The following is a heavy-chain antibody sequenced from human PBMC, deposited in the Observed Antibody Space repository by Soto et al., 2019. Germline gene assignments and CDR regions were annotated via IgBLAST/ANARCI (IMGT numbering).Heavy chain of an antibody. J-gene: IGHJ4*02. Sequence: EVQLLESGGGLVQPGGSLRLSCAASGFTFSSYAMNWVRQAPGKGLEWVSVISGSGDSTYYADSVKGRFTISRDNSKNTPYLQMNSLRAEDTAVYYCARRSSSWYFDCWGQGTLVTVSS. V-gene: IGHV3-23*01. CDR1: GFTFSSYA. CDR2: ISGSGDST. CDR3: ARRSSSWYFDC. D-gene: IGHD6-13*01.